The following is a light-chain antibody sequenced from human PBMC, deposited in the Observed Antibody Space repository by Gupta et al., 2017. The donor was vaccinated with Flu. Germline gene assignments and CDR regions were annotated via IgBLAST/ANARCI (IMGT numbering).Light chain of an antibody. CDR3: NSRDSTDNNQAV. Sequence: SSELTQDAAVSVSLGQPVRITFQGDSVRDSYASWYQQKAGQAPDLIIYDNNIRRSGSPERVSGSNSGNTASLTITGAQAEDEADYYCNSRDSTDNNQAVFGGGTKLTVL. V-gene: IGLV3-19*01. J-gene: IGLJ2*01. CDR2: DNN. CDR1: SVRDSY.